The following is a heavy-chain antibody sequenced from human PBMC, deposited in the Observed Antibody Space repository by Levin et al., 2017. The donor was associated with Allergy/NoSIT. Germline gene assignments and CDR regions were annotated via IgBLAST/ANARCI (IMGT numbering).Heavy chain of an antibody. CDR1: GYSFSSYW. Sequence: PGGSLRLSCQGSGYSFSSYWIVWVRQMPGKGLEWMGIIYPSDSDTRYSPSFQGQVTISADKSVNTAYLQWSSLKASDTAIYYCARHMVQAARATIMDVWGPGTTVTVSS. D-gene: IGHD2-2*01. CDR2: IYPSDSDT. J-gene: IGHJ6*02. V-gene: IGHV5-51*01. CDR3: ARHMVQAARATIMDV.